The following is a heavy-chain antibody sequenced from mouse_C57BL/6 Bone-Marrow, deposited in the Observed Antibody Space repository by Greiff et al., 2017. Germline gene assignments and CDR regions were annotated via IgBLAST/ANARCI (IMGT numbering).Heavy chain of an antibody. Sequence: QVQLQQPGTELVKPGASVKLSCKASGYTFTSYWLHWVKQRPGQGLEWIGNINPSNGGTNYNEKFKSKATLTVDKSSSTAYMQLSSLTSEDSAVYYCARDYYGSSFDWYFDVWGTGTTVTVSS. J-gene: IGHJ1*03. CDR2: INPSNGGT. CDR1: GYTFTSYW. D-gene: IGHD1-1*01. CDR3: ARDYYGSSFDWYFDV. V-gene: IGHV1-53*01.